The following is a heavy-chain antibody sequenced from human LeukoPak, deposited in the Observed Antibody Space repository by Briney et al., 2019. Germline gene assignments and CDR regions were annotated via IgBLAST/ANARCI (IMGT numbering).Heavy chain of an antibody. CDR2: ISSSGSTI. Sequence: GGSLRLSCAASGFTFSDYYMSWIRQAPGKGLEWVSYISSSGSTIYYADSVKGRFTISRDNAKNSLYLQMNSLRAEDTAVYYCASCRDIVLVPAVYGMDVWGQGTTVTVSS. V-gene: IGHV3-11*01. CDR3: ASCRDIVLVPAVYGMDV. CDR1: GFTFSDYY. J-gene: IGHJ6*02. D-gene: IGHD2-2*01.